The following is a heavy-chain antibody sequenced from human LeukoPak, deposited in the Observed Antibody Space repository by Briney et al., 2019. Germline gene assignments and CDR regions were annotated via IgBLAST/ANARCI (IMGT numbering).Heavy chain of an antibody. CDR1: GFTVSSNY. V-gene: IGHV3-66*01. J-gene: IGHJ6*02. Sequence: PGGSLRLSCAASGFTVSSNYMSWVRQAPGKGLEWVSVIYSGGSTYYADSVKGRFTISRDNSKNTLYLQMNSLRAEDTAVYYCARDRVDLSSGWSSYYYGMDVWGQGTTVTVSS. CDR2: IYSGGST. D-gene: IGHD6-19*01. CDR3: ARDRVDLSSGWSSYYYGMDV.